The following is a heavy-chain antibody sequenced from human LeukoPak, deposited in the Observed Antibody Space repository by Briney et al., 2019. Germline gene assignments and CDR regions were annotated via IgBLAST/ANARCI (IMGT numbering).Heavy chain of an antibody. D-gene: IGHD5-12*01. CDR2: INPNSGGT. J-gene: IGHJ4*02. CDR3: ARSLDSGYDLCY. V-gene: IGHV1-2*02. Sequence: ASVKVSCKTSGYTFTGYYMHWVRQAPGQGLEWMGWINPNSGGTNYAQKFQGRVTMTRDTSISTAYMELSRLRSDDTAVYYCARSLDSGYDLCYWGQGTLVTVSS. CDR1: GYTFTGYY.